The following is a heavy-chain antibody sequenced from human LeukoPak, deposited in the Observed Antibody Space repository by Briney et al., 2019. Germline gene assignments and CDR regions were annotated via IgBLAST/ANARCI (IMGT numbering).Heavy chain of an antibody. CDR2: ISYDGSNK. J-gene: IGHJ4*02. Sequence: PGRSLRLSCAASGFTFSSYGMHWVRQAPGKGLEWVAVISYDGSNKYYADSVKGRFTISRDNSKNTLYLQMNSLRAEDTAVYYCAKDDYSNYGYSDYWGQGTLVTVSS. CDR3: AKDDYSNYGYSDY. D-gene: IGHD4-11*01. V-gene: IGHV3-30*18. CDR1: GFTFSSYG.